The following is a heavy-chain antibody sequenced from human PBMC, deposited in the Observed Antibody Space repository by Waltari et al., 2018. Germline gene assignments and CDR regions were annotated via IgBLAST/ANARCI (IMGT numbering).Heavy chain of an antibody. CDR1: GDSTVGYY. D-gene: IGHD1-26*01. J-gene: IGHJ4*02. CDR3: ARQRGSYYSAFDY. CDR2: VYSGGNT. V-gene: IGHV4-59*01. Sequence: QVQLQESGPGLVKPAETLSLTCSVSGDSTVGYYGRWIRQAPGRGLEWIGNVYSGGNTKYNPSLQSRISMTVDTSKKQISLSLSVVTAADAAVYFCARQRGSYYSAFDYWGQGTRVAVSS.